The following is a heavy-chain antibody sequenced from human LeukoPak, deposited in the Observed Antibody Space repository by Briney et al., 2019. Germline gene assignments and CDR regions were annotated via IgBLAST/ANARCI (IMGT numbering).Heavy chain of an antibody. CDR3: ARSQDYYEFDY. CDR2: LDYSGST. J-gene: IGHJ4*02. D-gene: IGHD3-16*01. CDR1: GGSISSSSYY. Sequence: PSETLSLTCTVSGGSISSSSYYWGWIRQPPGKGLGWIGSLDYSGSTYYNPSLQSRVTRSVDTSKNQFSLRLSSVTAADTAVYYCARSQDYYEFDYWGQGSLVTVSS. V-gene: IGHV4-39*01.